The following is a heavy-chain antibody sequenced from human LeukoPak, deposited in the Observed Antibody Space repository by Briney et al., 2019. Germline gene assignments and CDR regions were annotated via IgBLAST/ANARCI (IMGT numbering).Heavy chain of an antibody. CDR1: GGPISCYY. CDR2: IYCSGST. CDR3: ARTYGSSGLGYFDL. V-gene: IGHV4-59*01. D-gene: IGHD6-13*01. J-gene: IGHJ2*01. Sequence: PSETLSLTCTVSGGPISCYYWIWMPDPPGKALEWIGYIYCSGSTNYSPSLKSRLTISVDTSKNQFSLKLSSVTAADTAVYYCARTYGSSGLGYFDLWGRSTLVTVSS.